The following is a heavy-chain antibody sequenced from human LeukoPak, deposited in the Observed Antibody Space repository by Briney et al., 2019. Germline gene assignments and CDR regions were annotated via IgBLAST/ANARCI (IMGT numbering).Heavy chain of an antibody. CDR2: IYSGGST. D-gene: IGHD3-10*01. Sequence: GGSLRLSCAASGFTVSSNYMSWVRQAPGKGLERVSVIYSGGSTHYADSVKGRFTISRDNSKNTLYLQMNSLRAEDTAVYYCARVRVVRGADYWGQGTLVTVSS. J-gene: IGHJ4*02. V-gene: IGHV3-53*01. CDR1: GFTVSSNY. CDR3: ARVRVVRGADY.